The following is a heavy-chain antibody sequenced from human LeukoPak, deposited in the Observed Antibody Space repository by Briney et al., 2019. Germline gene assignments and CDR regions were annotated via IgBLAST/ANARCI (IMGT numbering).Heavy chain of an antibody. CDR1: GFTFSSYA. CDR2: ISYDGSNK. V-gene: IGHV3-30-3*01. D-gene: IGHD2-2*01. Sequence: PGRSLRLSRAASGFTFSSYAMHWVRQAPGKGLEWVAVISYDGSNKYYADSVKGRFTISRDNSKNTLYLQMNSLRAEDTAVYYCAREGSSLVRWFDPWGQGTLVTVSS. CDR3: AREGSSLVRWFDP. J-gene: IGHJ5*02.